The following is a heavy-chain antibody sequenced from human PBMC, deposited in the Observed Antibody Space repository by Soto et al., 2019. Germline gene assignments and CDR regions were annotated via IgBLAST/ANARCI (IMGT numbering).Heavy chain of an antibody. CDR3: AADLFDSSGYYFDY. J-gene: IGHJ4*02. CDR2: IVVGSGNT. Sequence: SVKVSCKASGLTFTSSAVQWVRQARGQRLEWIGWIVVGSGNTNYAQKFQERVTITRDMSTSTAYMELSSLRSEDTAVYYCAADLFDSSGYYFDYWGQGTLVTVSS. CDR1: GLTFTSSA. V-gene: IGHV1-58*01. D-gene: IGHD3-22*01.